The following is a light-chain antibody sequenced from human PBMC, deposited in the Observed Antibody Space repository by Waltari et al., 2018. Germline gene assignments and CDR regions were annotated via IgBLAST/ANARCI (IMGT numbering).Light chain of an antibody. Sequence: EIVMTQSPATLSLSPGERATLSCRASQSVSSSYLSCYQQKPGQAPRLLIYGASTRATGIPARFSGSGSGTDFTLTISSLQPEDFAVYYCQQDYNSWTFGQGTKVEIK. J-gene: IGKJ1*01. V-gene: IGKV3D-7*01. CDR2: GAS. CDR1: QSVSSSY. CDR3: QQDYNSWT.